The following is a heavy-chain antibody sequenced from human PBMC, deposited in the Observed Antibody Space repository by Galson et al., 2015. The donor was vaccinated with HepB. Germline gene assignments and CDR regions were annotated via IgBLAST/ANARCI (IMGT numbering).Heavy chain of an antibody. Sequence: SLRLSCAASGFTFSSYSMNWVRQAPGRGLEWVSYISSSTTTMFYADSVKGRFTISRDNAKNSLYLRMNSLRAEDTAVYYCARERLIDWFDPWGQGTLVTVSS. D-gene: IGHD3-16*02. CDR2: ISSSTTTM. J-gene: IGHJ5*02. V-gene: IGHV3-48*01. CDR1: GFTFSSYS. CDR3: ARERLIDWFDP.